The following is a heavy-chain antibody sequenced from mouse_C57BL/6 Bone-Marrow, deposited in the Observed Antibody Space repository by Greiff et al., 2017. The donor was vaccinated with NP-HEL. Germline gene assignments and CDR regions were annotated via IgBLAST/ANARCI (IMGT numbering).Heavy chain of an antibody. CDR2: IHPNSGST. V-gene: IGHV1-64*01. Sequence: VQLQQPGAELVKPGASVKLSCKASVYTFTSYWMHWVKQRPGQGLEWIGMIHPNSGSTNYNEKFKSKATLTADKSSSTAYMQLSSLTSEDSAVYYCARDSEIFNYWGQGTTLTVSS. CDR1: VYTFTSYW. J-gene: IGHJ2*01. CDR3: ARDSEIFNY.